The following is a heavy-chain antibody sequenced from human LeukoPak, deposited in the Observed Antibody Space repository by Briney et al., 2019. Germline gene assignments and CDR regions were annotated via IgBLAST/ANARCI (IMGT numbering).Heavy chain of an antibody. CDR2: INAGNGNT. CDR1: GYTFTSYA. D-gene: IGHD1-26*01. V-gene: IGHV1-3*01. J-gene: IGHJ4*02. CDR3: ARDQGPVGATTPLDY. Sequence: GASVKVSCKASGYTFTSYAMHWVRQAPGQRLEWMGWINAGNGNTKYSQKFQGRVTITRDTSASTAYMELSSLRSEDTAVYYCARDQGPVGATTPLDYWGQGTLVTVSS.